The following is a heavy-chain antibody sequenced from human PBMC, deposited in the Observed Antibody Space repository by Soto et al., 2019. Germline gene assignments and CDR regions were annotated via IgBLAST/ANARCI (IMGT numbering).Heavy chain of an antibody. V-gene: IGHV3-43*01. D-gene: IGHD5-18*01. CDR1: GFTFDDYT. CDR2: ISWDGGST. Sequence: GGSLRLSCAASGFTFDDYTMHWVRQAPGKGLEWVSLISWDGGSTYYADSVKGRFTISRDNSKNSLYLQMNSLRTEDTALYYCAKDTRSAVDSEIIDYWGQGTLVTVSS. J-gene: IGHJ4*02. CDR3: AKDTRSAVDSEIIDY.